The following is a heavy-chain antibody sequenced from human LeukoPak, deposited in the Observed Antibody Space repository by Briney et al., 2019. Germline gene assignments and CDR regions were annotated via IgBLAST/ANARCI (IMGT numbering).Heavy chain of an antibody. Sequence: SETLSLSPTLSGGSPTTYVCSWIREPAGPGLGGIGRIYATGTTNYNPSLKSRVTMSVDTSKNQVSLKLSSVTAADTAVYYCARGSYKPTRGSQPSGFDPWGQGTLVTVSS. CDR2: IYATGTT. J-gene: IGHJ5*02. V-gene: IGHV4-4*07. D-gene: IGHD1-26*01. CDR3: ARGSYKPTRGSQPSGFDP. CDR1: GGSPTTYV.